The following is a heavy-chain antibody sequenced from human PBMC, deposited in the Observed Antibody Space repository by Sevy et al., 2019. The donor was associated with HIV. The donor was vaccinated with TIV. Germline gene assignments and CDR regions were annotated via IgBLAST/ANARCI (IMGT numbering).Heavy chain of an antibody. D-gene: IGHD2-15*01. Sequence: SGPTLVKPTQTLTLTCTFSGLSLSTSGVGVGWIRQPPGKALEWLALIYWDDDKRYSPSLKSRLTITKDTSKNQVVLTMTNMDPVDTATYYCAHSPPQYCSGGSCYFLFDYWGQGTLVTVSS. J-gene: IGHJ4*02. V-gene: IGHV2-5*02. CDR3: AHSPPQYCSGGSCYFLFDY. CDR1: GLSLSTSGVG. CDR2: IYWDDDK.